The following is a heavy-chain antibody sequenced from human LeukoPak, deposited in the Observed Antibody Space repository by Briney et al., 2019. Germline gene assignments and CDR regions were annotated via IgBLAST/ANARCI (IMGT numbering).Heavy chain of an antibody. V-gene: IGHV3-23*01. Sequence: GGSLRLSCAASGFTFSSYAMSCVCHAQGKVQEWGSAVSDSGGSTYYADSVKGRFTISRDNSKNTLYLQMNSLRAEDTAVYYCARVGDHFHWYLDLWGRGTLVTVSS. D-gene: IGHD3-10*01. CDR3: ARVGDHFHWYLDL. J-gene: IGHJ2*01. CDR2: VSDSGGST. CDR1: GFTFSSYA.